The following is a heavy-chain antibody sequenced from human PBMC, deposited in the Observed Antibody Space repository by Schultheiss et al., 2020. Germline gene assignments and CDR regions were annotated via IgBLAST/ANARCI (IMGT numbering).Heavy chain of an antibody. J-gene: IGHJ4*02. Sequence: GGSLRLSCAASGFTFSSYGMHWVRQAPGKGLEWVSSISSSSSYIYYADSVKGRFTISRDNAKNSLYLQMNSLRVEDTAVYYCAKGSSSGLAQYFDLWGQGILVTVSS. CDR2: ISSSSSYI. CDR1: GFTFSSYG. D-gene: IGHD6-6*01. CDR3: AKGSSSGLAQYFDL. V-gene: IGHV3-21*04.